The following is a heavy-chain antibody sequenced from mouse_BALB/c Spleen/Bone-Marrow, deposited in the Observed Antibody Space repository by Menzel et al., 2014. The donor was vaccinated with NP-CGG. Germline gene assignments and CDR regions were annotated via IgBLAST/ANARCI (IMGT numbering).Heavy chain of an antibody. CDR1: GFDFSRYW. D-gene: IGHD1-1*01. Sequence: EVKLVESGGGLVQPGGSLKLSCAASGFDFSRYWMSWVRQAPGKGLEWIVEINPHSSTINYTPSLKDKFIISRDNAKNTLYLQMSKVRSEDTALYYCARQGYFGRSDYWGQGTTLTVSS. CDR3: ARQGYFGRSDY. J-gene: IGHJ2*01. CDR2: INPHSSTI. V-gene: IGHV4-1*02.